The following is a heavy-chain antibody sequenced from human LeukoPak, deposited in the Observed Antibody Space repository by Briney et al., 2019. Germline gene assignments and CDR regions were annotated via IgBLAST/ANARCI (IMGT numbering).Heavy chain of an antibody. CDR3: AREGPDSSGFDY. CDR2: IYSGGST. Sequence: PGGSLRLSCAASGFTVSSNYMSWVRQAPGKGLEWVSVIYSGGSTYYADSVKGRFTTSRDNSKNTLYLQMNSLRAEDTAVYYCAREGPDSSGFDYWGQGTLVTVSS. CDR1: GFTVSSNY. J-gene: IGHJ4*02. D-gene: IGHD3-22*01. V-gene: IGHV3-53*01.